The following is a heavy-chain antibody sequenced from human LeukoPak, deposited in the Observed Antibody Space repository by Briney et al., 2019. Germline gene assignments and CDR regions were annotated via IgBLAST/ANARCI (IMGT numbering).Heavy chain of an antibody. CDR1: GFTLADLS. CDR3: ATGVFCATTTCPGYQHYYYFMDV. V-gene: IGHV1-24*01. D-gene: IGHD2-2*01. CDR2: FDRKNGDT. J-gene: IGHJ6*03. Sequence: VASVKVSRKVSGFTLADLSMHWVRQAPGKGLEWVGGFDRKNGDTIYAQRFRGRVTLTEDTSTGTAYMDLSSLSADDTAVYYCATGVFCATTTCPGYQHYYYFMDVWGKGTTVTVSS.